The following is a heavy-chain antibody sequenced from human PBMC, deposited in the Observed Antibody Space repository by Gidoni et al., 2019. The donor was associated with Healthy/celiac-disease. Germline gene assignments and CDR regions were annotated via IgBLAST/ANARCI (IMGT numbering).Heavy chain of an antibody. V-gene: IGHV1-69*01. J-gene: IGHJ4*02. CDR3: ARESQDFYYYDSSVGIFDY. CDR1: GGTFSRDA. CDR2: IIPIFGTA. D-gene: IGHD3-22*01. Sequence: QVKLVQSGAEVKKPGSSVKVSRKASGGTFSRDAISWVRQAPGQGLEWMGGIIPIFGTANYAQKFQGRATITAEESTSTAYMVLSSLRSEDTAVYYCARESQDFYYYDSSVGIFDYWGQGTLVTVSS.